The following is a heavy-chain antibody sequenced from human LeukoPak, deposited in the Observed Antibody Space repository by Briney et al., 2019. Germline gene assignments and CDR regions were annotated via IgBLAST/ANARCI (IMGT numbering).Heavy chain of an antibody. V-gene: IGHV4-31*03. J-gene: IGHJ5*02. D-gene: IGHD4-23*01. CDR1: GGSISSGGYY. Sequence: QPSQTLSLTCTVSGGSISSGGYYWSWTRQHPGKGLEWIGYIYYSGSTYYNPSLKGRVTISVDTSKNQFSLKLSSVTAADTAGYYCVRDVGPVTPEWFDPWGQGTLVTVSS. CDR2: IYYSGST. CDR3: VRDVGPVTPEWFDP.